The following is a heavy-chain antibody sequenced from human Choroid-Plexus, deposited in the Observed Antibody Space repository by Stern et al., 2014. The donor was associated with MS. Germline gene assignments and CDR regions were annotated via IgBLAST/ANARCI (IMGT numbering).Heavy chain of an antibody. Sequence: VQLVESGGGLVQPGRPLILSCVASGFTFGSCAMPWVRQSPGKWLEWVAGVSYDGSNKYYADSVKGSFTISRDNSKNTLYMQMSSMRPEDTAVYYCAKDRQYLTYFFDHWGQGSLVTVSS. V-gene: IGHV3-30*18. J-gene: IGHJ5*02. CDR1: GFTFGSCA. CDR3: AKDRQYLTYFFDH. CDR2: VSYDGSNK. D-gene: IGHD2/OR15-2a*01.